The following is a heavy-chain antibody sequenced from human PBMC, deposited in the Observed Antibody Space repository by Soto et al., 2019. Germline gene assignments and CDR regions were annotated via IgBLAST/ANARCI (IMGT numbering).Heavy chain of an antibody. D-gene: IGHD3-10*01. Sequence: PSETLSLTCAVYGGSFSCYYWSWIRQPPGKGLEWIGEINHSGSTNYNPSLKSRVTISVDTSKNQFSLKLSSVTAADTAVYYCARGRRIGLLWFGEAGAFDIWGQGTMVTVSS. CDR1: GGSFSCYY. CDR2: INHSGST. J-gene: IGHJ3*02. V-gene: IGHV4-34*01. CDR3: ARGRRIGLLWFGEAGAFDI.